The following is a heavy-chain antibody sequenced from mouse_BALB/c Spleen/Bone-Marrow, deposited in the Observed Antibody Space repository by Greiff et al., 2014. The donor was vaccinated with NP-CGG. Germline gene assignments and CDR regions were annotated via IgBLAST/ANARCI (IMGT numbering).Heavy chain of an antibody. CDR1: GFTFSGYA. V-gene: IGHV5-6-5*01. Sequence: EVNVVESGGGLVKPGGSLKLSCAASGFTFSGYAMSWVRQTPEKGLEWVASISSGGSTFYPDSVKGRFTISRDNARNILYLQMSSLRSEDTAMYYCARRKTTILTTFYWYFDVWGAGTTVTVSS. J-gene: IGHJ1*01. CDR3: ARRKTTILTTFYWYFDV. D-gene: IGHD2-5*01. CDR2: ISSGGST.